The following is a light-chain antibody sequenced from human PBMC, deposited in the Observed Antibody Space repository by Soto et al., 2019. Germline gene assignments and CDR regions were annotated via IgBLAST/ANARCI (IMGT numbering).Light chain of an antibody. CDR1: SSDVGGYNY. CDR2: DVS. J-gene: IGLJ2*01. Sequence: QSVLTQPASVSGSPGQSITLSCTGTSSDVGGYNYVSWYQQHPGKAPKLMIYDVSNRPSGVSNRFSGSKSGNTASLTISGLQAEDEADYYCSSYTSSILFGGGTKLTVL. CDR3: SSYTSSIL. V-gene: IGLV2-14*01.